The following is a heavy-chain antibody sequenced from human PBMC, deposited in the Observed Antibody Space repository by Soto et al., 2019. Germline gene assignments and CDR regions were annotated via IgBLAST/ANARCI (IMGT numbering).Heavy chain of an antibody. D-gene: IGHD3-16*01. J-gene: IGHJ6*02. CDR2: IDPSDSYT. V-gene: IGHV5-10-1*01. Sequence: PGESLKISCKGSGYSFTSYWISWVRQMPGKGLEWMGRIDPSDSYTNYSPSFQGHVTISADKSISTAYLQWSSLKASDTAMYYCARHVENPNYYYGMDVWGQGTTVTVSS. CDR1: GYSFTSYW. CDR3: ARHVENPNYYYGMDV.